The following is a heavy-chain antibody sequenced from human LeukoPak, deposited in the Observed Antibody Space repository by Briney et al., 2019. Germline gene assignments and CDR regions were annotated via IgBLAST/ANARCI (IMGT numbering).Heavy chain of an antibody. Sequence: ASVTVSFTVSGYTLTELSMHWVRQAPGKGLEWMGGFDPEDGETIYAQKFQGRVTMTEDTSTDTAYMELSSLRSEDTAVYYCATGPAGVAGHYYYGMDVWGQGTTVTVSS. CDR3: ATGPAGVAGHYYYGMDV. D-gene: IGHD3-3*01. J-gene: IGHJ6*02. CDR2: FDPEDGET. V-gene: IGHV1-24*01. CDR1: GYTLTELS.